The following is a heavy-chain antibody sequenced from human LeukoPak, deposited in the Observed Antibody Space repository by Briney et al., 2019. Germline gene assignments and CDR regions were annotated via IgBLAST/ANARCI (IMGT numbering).Heavy chain of an antibody. V-gene: IGHV4-59*01. CDR2: IYYSGSP. D-gene: IGHD1-26*01. CDR1: GGSIHSYH. CDR3: ARGGEVGASLFDY. Sequence: PSEALSLTCSVSGGSIHSYHWSWIRQPPGRGLEWIGYIYYSGSPNYNPSLKSRVTISGDTSKNQFSLNLDSVSAADTAVYYCARGGEVGASLFDYWGQGILVTVSS. J-gene: IGHJ4*02.